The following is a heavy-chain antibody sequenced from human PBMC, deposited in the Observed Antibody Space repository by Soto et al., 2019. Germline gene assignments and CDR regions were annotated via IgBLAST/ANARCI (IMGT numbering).Heavy chain of an antibody. CDR3: ARAVLDFWSGLNYYYGMDV. D-gene: IGHD3-3*01. CDR1: GGTFSSYA. J-gene: IGHJ6*02. Sequence: SVKVSCKASGGTFSSYAISWVRQAPGQGLEWMGGIIPIFGTANYAQKFQGRVTITADESTSTAYMELSSLRSEDTAVYYCARAVLDFWSGLNYYYGMDVWGQGTTVTVSS. CDR2: IIPIFGTA. V-gene: IGHV1-69*13.